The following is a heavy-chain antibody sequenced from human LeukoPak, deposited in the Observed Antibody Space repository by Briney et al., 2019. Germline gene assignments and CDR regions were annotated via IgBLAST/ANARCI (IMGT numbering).Heavy chain of an antibody. D-gene: IGHD2-15*01. CDR2: ISGSGGST. Sequence: NPGGSLRLSCAASGFTFSSYGMSWVRQAPGKGLEWVPAISGSGGSTYYADSVKGRFTISRDNSKNTLYLRMNSLRAEDTAVYYCARGADGVSSNSRGWFDPWGQGTLVTVSS. J-gene: IGHJ5*02. CDR3: ARGADGVSSNSRGWFDP. V-gene: IGHV3-23*01. CDR1: GFTFSSYG.